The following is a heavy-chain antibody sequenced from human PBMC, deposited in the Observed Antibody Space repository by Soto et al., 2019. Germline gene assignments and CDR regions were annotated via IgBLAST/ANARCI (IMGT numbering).Heavy chain of an antibody. J-gene: IGHJ4*02. D-gene: IGHD3-10*01. V-gene: IGHV3-33*01. CDR1: GFPFNKYG. CDR3: ARLGGAGGDSIDY. Sequence: QVQLVESGGGVGQPGRSLRLSCVTSGFPFNKYGMHWVRQAPGKGLEWVAIIWYDGSEKYYGDSVKGRFTISRDNSRDTLFLQLDSLRADDTAMYYCARLGGAGGDSIDYWGQGTLVTVSS. CDR2: IWYDGSEK.